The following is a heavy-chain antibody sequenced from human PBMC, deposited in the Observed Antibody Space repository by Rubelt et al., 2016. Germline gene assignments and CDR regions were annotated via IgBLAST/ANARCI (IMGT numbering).Heavy chain of an antibody. CDR2: ISGSTGII. CDR1: GYSISSGYYY. D-gene: IGHD2-15*01. J-gene: IGHJ4*02. V-gene: IGHV3-11*01. Sequence: QVQLQESGPGLVKPSETLSLTCTVSGYSISSGYYYWSWIRQLPGKGLEWISYISGSTGIIYYADSVKGRFTISRDNAKNARHRQRNSSGAEETAVYYGARGGYCSGGSCYSWDYWGQGTLVTVSS. CDR3: ARGGYCSGGSCYSWDY.